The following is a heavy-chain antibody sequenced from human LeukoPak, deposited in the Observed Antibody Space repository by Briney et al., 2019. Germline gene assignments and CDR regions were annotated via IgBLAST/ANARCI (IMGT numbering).Heavy chain of an antibody. J-gene: IGHJ4*02. CDR3: ARGGHGTSVAVAGTGDY. V-gene: IGHV1-46*01. CDR2: INPSSGST. CDR1: GYTFTGYY. D-gene: IGHD6-19*01. Sequence: ASVKVSCKASGYTFTGYYMHWVRQAPGQGLEWMGIINPSSGSTIYSQKFQGRVTVTTDMSTSTVYMQLTSLRSEDTAVYYCARGGHGTSVAVAGTGDYWGQGTLVTVSS.